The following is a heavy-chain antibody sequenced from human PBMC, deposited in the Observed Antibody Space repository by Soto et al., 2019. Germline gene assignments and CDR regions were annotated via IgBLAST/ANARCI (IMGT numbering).Heavy chain of an antibody. CDR3: AKDSPRRQLVRFYYYYGMDV. Sequence: GGSLRLSCAASGFTFSSYAMSWVRQAPGKGLEWVSAISGSGGSTYYADSVKGRFTISRDNSKNTLYLQMNSLRAEDTAVYYCAKDSPRRQLVRFYYYYGMDVWGQGTTVTVSS. J-gene: IGHJ6*02. D-gene: IGHD6-6*01. V-gene: IGHV3-23*01. CDR2: ISGSGGST. CDR1: GFTFSSYA.